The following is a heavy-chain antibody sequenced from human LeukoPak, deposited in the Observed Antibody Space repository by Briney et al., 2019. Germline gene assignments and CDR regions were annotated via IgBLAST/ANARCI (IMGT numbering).Heavy chain of an antibody. J-gene: IGHJ6*02. D-gene: IGHD5-18*01. CDR1: GFTFSSYS. CDR2: ISSSSSYI. Sequence: GGSLRLSCAASGFTFSSYSMTWVRQAPGKGLEWVSSISSSSSYIYYADSVKGRFTISRDNAKNSLYLQMNSLRAEDTAVYYCARDRIQLWLPYGMDVWGQGTTVTVSS. CDR3: ARDRIQLWLPYGMDV. V-gene: IGHV3-21*04.